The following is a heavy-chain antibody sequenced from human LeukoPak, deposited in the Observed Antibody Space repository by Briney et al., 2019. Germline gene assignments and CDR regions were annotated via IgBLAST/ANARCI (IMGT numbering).Heavy chain of an antibody. V-gene: IGHV4-61*09. CDR1: GGSISSGSYY. Sequence: PSQTLSLTCTVSGGSISSGSYYWSWIRQPAGKGLEWIGHIYTSGSTNYNPSLKSRVTISVDTSKNQFSLKLSSVTAADTAVYYCARPGYPDALDIWGQGTMVTVSS. J-gene: IGHJ3*02. CDR3: ARPGYPDALDI. D-gene: IGHD6-13*01. CDR2: IYTSGST.